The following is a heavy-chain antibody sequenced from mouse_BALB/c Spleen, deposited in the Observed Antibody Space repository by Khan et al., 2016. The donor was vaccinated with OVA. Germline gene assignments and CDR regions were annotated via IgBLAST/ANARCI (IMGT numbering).Heavy chain of an antibody. Sequence: VQLVESGPGLVAPSQSLSITCTISGFSLTNYGVHWVRQPPGKGLELLVLMWNDGSTTYNSALKSRLTISKDNSKSQVFLKMNSLQTDDTAMYFCARQPYYHYNIMDYWGQGTSVTVSS. CDR1: GFSLTNYG. D-gene: IGHD2-10*01. V-gene: IGHV2-6-1*01. J-gene: IGHJ4*01. CDR3: ARQPYYHYNIMDY. CDR2: MWNDGST.